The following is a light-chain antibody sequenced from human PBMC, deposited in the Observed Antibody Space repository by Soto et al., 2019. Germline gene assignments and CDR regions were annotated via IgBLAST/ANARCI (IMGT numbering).Light chain of an antibody. J-gene: IGKJ2*01. CDR1: QSVSSN. CDR3: QQYNSWPMYT. V-gene: IGKV3-15*01. Sequence: EIVMTQSPATLSVSPGERATLSCRASQSVSSNVAWYQQKTGQAPRLLIYGASTRAPGIPARFSGSESEKEFTLHISSLQSEDFAVYYCQQYNSWPMYTVGQGTNLEIK. CDR2: GAS.